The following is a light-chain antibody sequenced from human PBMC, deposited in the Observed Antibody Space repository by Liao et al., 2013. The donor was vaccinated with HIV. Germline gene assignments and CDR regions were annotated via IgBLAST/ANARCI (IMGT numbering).Light chain of an antibody. V-gene: IGLV3-21*01. CDR1: NIGGKS. CDR3: QVWDSSINFV. J-gene: IGLJ1*01. Sequence: SYELTQPPSVSVAPGKTARMTCGGDNIGGKSVHWYQQQPGQAPVLVIYDDNDRPSGIPERFSGSNSGNTATLTISGTQATDEADYYCQVWDSSINFVFGPGTKVTVL. CDR2: DDN.